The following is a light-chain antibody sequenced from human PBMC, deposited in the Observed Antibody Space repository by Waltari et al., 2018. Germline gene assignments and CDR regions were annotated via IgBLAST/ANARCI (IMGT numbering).Light chain of an antibody. CDR3: CSYTGSNNWV. Sequence: QSALTQPVSVSGSPGQSITISCSGTNSDVGAYHYVYWYQQHPGKVPQVMIYGVNKRPSGVPDRFSGSKSGNTASLTVSGLQAEDEADYYCCSYTGSNNWVFGGGTKLTVL. CDR2: GVN. V-gene: IGLV2-8*01. J-gene: IGLJ3*02. CDR1: NSDVGAYHY.